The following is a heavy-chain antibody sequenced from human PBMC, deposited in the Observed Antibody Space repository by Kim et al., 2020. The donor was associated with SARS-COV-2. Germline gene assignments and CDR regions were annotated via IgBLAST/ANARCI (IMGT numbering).Heavy chain of an antibody. CDR3: ARGYCSGGSCYFQAEYYFDY. D-gene: IGHD2-15*01. CDR1: GGSISSNSYY. V-gene: IGHV4-39*01. CDR2: IYYSGST. Sequence: SETLSLTCTVSGGSISSNSYYWGWIRQPPGKGLEWIGSIYYSGSTYYNPSLKSRVTISVYTSKNQFSLKLSSVTAADTAVYYCARGYCSGGSCYFQAEYYFDYWGQGTLVTVSS. J-gene: IGHJ4*02.